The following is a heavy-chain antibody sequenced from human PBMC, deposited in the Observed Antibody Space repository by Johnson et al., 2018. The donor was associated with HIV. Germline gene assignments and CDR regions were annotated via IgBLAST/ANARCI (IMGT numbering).Heavy chain of an antibody. V-gene: IGHV3-30*02. CDR2: IRYDGSDK. J-gene: IGHJ3*02. Sequence: QVQLVESGGGVVQPGGSLRLSCVASGFTFSRFGMHWVRQAPGKGLEWVAFIRYDGSDKYYADSVKGRFTISRDNSKNTLYLQMNRLRAEDTAVYYCAKDLNPDNWNPDAFDSWGQGTMVTVSS. CDR1: GFTFSRFG. D-gene: IGHD1-20*01. CDR3: AKDLNPDNWNPDAFDS.